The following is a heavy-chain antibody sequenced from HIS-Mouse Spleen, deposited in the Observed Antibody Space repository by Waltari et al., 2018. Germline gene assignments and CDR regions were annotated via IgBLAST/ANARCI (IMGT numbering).Heavy chain of an antibody. Sequence: QVQLVESGGGVVEPGRSLRLSCAASGFTFISLGMRWVRKAPGKGLEWVAVISYDGSNKYYADSVKGRFTISRDNSKNTLYLQMNSLRAEDTAVYYCAKASSGWLDYWGQGTLVTVSS. CDR1: GFTFISLG. CDR2: ISYDGSNK. V-gene: IGHV3-30*18. CDR3: AKASSGWLDY. J-gene: IGHJ4*02. D-gene: IGHD6-19*01.